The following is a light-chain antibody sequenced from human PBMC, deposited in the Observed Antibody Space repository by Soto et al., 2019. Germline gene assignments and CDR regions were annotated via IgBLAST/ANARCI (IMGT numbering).Light chain of an antibody. J-gene: IGKJ1*01. CDR3: LLDFRYFWA. CDR2: AAS. Sequence: AIQLTQSPSSLYASVGDRVTITCRASPAIRTALGWYQQKPGKVPKLLIYAASILQSGVPSRFSGSGSGTDFTLTISSLQPEDFATYYCLLDFRYFWACGQGTKVEIK. CDR1: PAIRTA. V-gene: IGKV1-6*01.